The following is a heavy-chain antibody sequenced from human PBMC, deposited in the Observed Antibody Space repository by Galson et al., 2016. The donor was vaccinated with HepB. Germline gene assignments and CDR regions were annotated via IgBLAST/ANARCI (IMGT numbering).Heavy chain of an antibody. CDR2: IYYTGST. CDR1: GGSISSSSFY. CDR3: ARYCSGGRCYGALDY. D-gene: IGHD2-15*01. Sequence: SETLSLTCTVSGGSISSSSFYWGWIRQPPGRGLEWIGSIYYTGSTYYNPSLKSRVTISVDTSKNQFSLKLSSVTAADTAVYYCARYCSGGRCYGALDYWGQGTLVTVSS. V-gene: IGHV4-39*01. J-gene: IGHJ4*02.